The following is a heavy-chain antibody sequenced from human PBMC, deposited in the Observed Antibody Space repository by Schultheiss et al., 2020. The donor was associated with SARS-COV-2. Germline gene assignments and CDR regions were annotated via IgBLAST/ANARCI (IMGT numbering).Heavy chain of an antibody. CDR1: GGSISSGAYY. Sequence: SETLSLTCTVSGGSISSGAYYWSWIRQPPGKGLEWIGEINHSGSTNYNPSLKSRVTISVDTSKNQFSLKLSSVTAADTAVYYCAREYSNYNDYWGQGTLVTVSS. D-gene: IGHD4-11*01. CDR2: INHSGST. V-gene: IGHV4-61*08. J-gene: IGHJ4*02. CDR3: AREYSNYNDY.